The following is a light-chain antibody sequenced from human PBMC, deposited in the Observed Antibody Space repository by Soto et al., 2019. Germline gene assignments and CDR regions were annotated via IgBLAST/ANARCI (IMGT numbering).Light chain of an antibody. CDR1: QSVGSY. CDR2: DAS. CDR3: QGYNSAHLS. V-gene: IGKV3-11*01. Sequence: EIVLTQSPATLSLSPGERATLSCRASQSVGSYLAWYQQKPGQAPRLLIYDASNRATGIPARFSGSGSGTDFTLTISSLEPEDFAVYYCQGYNSAHLSFGGGTKVETK. J-gene: IGKJ4*01.